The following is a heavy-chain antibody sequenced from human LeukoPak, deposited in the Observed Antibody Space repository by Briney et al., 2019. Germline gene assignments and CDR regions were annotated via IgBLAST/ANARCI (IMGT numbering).Heavy chain of an antibody. CDR2: IYNSGNT. CDR1: GGSISSYY. Sequence: SETLSLTCTVSGGSISSYYWSWIRQPPGKGLEWIGDIYNSGNTNYNPSLKSRVTMSVSTSKNQFSLSLSSVTAADTAVYYCAGQTRYNYGPAFDFWGQGALVTVSS. V-gene: IGHV4-59*08. D-gene: IGHD5-18*01. J-gene: IGHJ4*02. CDR3: AGQTRYNYGPAFDF.